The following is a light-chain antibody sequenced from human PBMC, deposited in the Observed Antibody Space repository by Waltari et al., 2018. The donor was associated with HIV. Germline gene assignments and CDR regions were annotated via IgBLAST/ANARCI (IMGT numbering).Light chain of an antibody. CDR3: QAWGAGTHV. J-gene: IGLJ2*01. CDR1: RGYSRYA. CDR2: VNSDGSH. Sequence: QLMVTQAPSASASLGASVKLTCTLTRGYSRYALAWHQQYPGEGPVYWMKVNSDGSHIKGDGIPDRCSGSSSGTGRFLTISSLQSEDEADYYCQAWGAGTHVFGGGTKLTVL. V-gene: IGLV4-69*01.